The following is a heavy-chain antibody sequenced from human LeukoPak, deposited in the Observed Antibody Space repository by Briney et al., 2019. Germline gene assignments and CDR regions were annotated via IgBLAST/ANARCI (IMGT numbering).Heavy chain of an antibody. CDR3: AKGSDGAGSYRPFDY. CDR2: INSGGGTT. D-gene: IGHD3-10*01. J-gene: IGHJ4*02. CDR1: GFTLSSAT. V-gene: IGHV3-23*01. Sequence: GGSLRLSCGASGFTLSSATMSWLRQAPGKGLESVSAINSGGGTTSAESVKGRFTISRDDSKNMLYLQMNSLRAEDTAVYYCAKGSDGAGSYRPFDYWGQRTPVTVSS.